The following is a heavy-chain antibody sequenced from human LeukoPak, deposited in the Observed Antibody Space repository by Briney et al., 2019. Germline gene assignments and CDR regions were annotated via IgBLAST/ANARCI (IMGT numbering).Heavy chain of an antibody. CDR2: IIPIFGTA. Sequence: GASVKVSCKASGGTFSSYAISWVRQAPGQGLEWMGGIIPIFGTANYAQKFQGSVTITADESTSTAYMELRSLRSDDTAVYYCARVSYYYDSSGYYYHWGQGTLVTVSS. V-gene: IGHV1-69*13. CDR3: ARVSYYYDSSGYYYH. CDR1: GGTFSSYA. D-gene: IGHD3-22*01. J-gene: IGHJ5*02.